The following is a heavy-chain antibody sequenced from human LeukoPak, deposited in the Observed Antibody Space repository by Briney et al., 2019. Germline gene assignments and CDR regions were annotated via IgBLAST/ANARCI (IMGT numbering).Heavy chain of an antibody. V-gene: IGHV3-7*01. CDR2: IKKDGSEE. CDR1: GFSFSTSW. J-gene: IGHJ4*02. CDR3: ARLSTSVAGGDH. Sequence: PGGSLRLSCTASGFSFSTSWMSWVRQTPGKGLEWVANIKKDGSEEYYVDSVKTRFTISRDNAKNLLYLQLNSPIVEDTAVYYCARLSTSVAGGDHWGQGTLVTVSS. D-gene: IGHD6-19*01.